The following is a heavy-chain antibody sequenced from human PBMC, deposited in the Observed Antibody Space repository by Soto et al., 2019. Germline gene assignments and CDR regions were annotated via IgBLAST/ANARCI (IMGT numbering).Heavy chain of an antibody. V-gene: IGHV4-39*01. D-gene: IGHD3-10*01. Sequence: SETLSLTCTVSGGSISSSSYYWGWIRQPPGKGLEWIGSIYYSGSTYYNPSLKSRVTISVDTSKNQFSLKLSSVTAADTAVYYCARRNYYGSGSSLNWGQGTLVT. CDR1: GGSISSSSYY. J-gene: IGHJ4*02. CDR2: IYYSGST. CDR3: ARRNYYGSGSSLN.